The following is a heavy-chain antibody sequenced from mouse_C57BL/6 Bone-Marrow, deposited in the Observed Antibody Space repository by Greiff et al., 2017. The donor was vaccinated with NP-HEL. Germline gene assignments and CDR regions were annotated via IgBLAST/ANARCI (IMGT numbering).Heavy chain of an antibody. J-gene: IGHJ1*03. CDR2: LYPRSGNT. CDR1: GYTFTSSG. V-gene: IGHV1-81*01. D-gene: IGHD2-2*01. CDR3: ARRGYGWYFDV. Sequence: VKLMESGAELARPGASVKLSCKASGYTFTSSGISWVKQRTGQGLEWIGELYPRSGNTYYNEKFKGKATLTADKSSSTAYMELRSLTSEDSAVYFCARRGYGWYFDVWGTGTTVTVSS.